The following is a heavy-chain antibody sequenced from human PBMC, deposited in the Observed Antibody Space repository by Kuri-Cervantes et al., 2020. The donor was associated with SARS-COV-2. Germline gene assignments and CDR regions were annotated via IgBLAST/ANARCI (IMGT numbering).Heavy chain of an antibody. D-gene: IGHD3-22*01. CDR3: ASIADPYYYDSSGYYLLSGAFDI. J-gene: IGHJ3*02. Sequence: GESLKISCAASGFTFSGHWIHWVRQAPGKGLEWVSAISGSGGSTYYADSVKGRFTISRDNSKNTLYLQMNSLRAEDTAVYYCASIADPYYYDSSGYYLLSGAFDIWGQGTMVTVSS. V-gene: IGHV3-23*01. CDR1: GFTFSGHW. CDR2: ISGSGGST.